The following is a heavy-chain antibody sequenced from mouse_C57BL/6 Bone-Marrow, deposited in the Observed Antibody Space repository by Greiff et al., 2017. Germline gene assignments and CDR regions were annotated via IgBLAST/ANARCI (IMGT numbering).Heavy chain of an antibody. Sequence: EVKVVESGGGLVKPGGSLKLSCAASGFTFSSYTMSWVRQTPEKRLQWVAAISGGGGNTYYPDCVKGRFTISRDNDKNILYLQMSSLRSEDTALYYCSRQVTTVLATKYFDVWGTGTTVTVSS. CDR1: GFTFSSYT. CDR3: SRQVTTVLATKYFDV. V-gene: IGHV5-9*01. D-gene: IGHD1-1*01. CDR2: ISGGGGNT. J-gene: IGHJ1*03.